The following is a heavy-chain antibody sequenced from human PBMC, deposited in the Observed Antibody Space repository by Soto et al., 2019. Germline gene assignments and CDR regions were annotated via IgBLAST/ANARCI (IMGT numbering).Heavy chain of an antibody. D-gene: IGHD1-26*01. CDR3: ATQEVGGSYVYTFDP. V-gene: IGHV4-39*02. Sequence: QLQLQESGPGLVKPSETLSLTCTVSGGSISSSSYYWGWIRQPPGKGLEWIGSIYYSGSTYYNPSLKSRVSLSVDTSKNHCSLKLSSVTAADTAVYYCATQEVGGSYVYTFDPWGQGTLVTVSS. CDR1: GGSISSSSYY. CDR2: IYYSGST. J-gene: IGHJ5*02.